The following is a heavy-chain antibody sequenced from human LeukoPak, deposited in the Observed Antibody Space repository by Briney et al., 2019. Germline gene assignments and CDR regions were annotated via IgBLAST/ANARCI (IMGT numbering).Heavy chain of an antibody. J-gene: IGHJ4*02. D-gene: IGHD1-26*01. CDR1: GYSLTTYW. CDR2: IYPGDSDT. V-gene: IGHV5-51*01. CDR3: ASMYSRSYRWDY. Sequence: GESLKISCKGSGYSLTTYWIGWVRQMPGKGLEWMGIIYPGDSDTRYSPSFQGQVTISADKSISTAYLQWSSLKASDTAMYDCASMYSRSYRWDYWGQGTLVTVSS.